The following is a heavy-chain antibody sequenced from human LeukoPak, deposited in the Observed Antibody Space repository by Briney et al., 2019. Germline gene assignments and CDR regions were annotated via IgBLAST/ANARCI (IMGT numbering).Heavy chain of an antibody. V-gene: IGHV1-3*01. J-gene: IGHJ4*02. D-gene: IGHD6-13*01. CDR1: GYTFTSYA. CDR2: INAGNGNT. CDR3: ARSESSTGDY. Sequence: ASVKVSCEASGYTFTSYAMHWVRQAPGQRLEWMRWINAGNGNTKYSQKFQGRVTITRDTSASTAYMVLSSLRSEDTAVYYCARSESSTGDYWGQGTLVTVSS.